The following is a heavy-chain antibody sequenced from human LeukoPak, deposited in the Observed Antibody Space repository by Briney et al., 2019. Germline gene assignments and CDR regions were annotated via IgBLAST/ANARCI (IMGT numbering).Heavy chain of an antibody. D-gene: IGHD3-10*01. CDR2: IYYSGST. CDR1: AGSISNYY. CDR3: GRSGDAFDI. Sequence: PSETLSLTCSVSAGSISNYYWSWIRQPPGKGLEWIGYIYYSGSTNNNPSLKSRVTVSVDTSKNQFSLKLTSVTAADTAVYYCGRSGDAFDIWGQGTMVTVSS. J-gene: IGHJ3*02. V-gene: IGHV4-59*12.